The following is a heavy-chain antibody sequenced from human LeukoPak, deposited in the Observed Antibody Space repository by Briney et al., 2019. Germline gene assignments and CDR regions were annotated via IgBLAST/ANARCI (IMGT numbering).Heavy chain of an antibody. CDR3: ARDAF. Sequence: ASVKDSRKTSRYSLTNFYIHWVRQAPGQGREWMGMVNPSGGSTISAQQFQGRVNMTTDTSTRTVYMEMPGLTSDDTGIYYGARDAFWGQGTQVTVSS. V-gene: IGHV1-46*01. D-gene: IGHD3-3*02. J-gene: IGHJ4*02. CDR1: RYSLTNFY. CDR2: VNPSGGST.